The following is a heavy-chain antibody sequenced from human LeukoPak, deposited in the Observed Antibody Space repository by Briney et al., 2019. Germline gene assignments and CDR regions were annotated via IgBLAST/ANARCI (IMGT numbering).Heavy chain of an antibody. V-gene: IGHV3-20*04. J-gene: IGHJ4*02. D-gene: IGHD1-14*01. CDR2: INWNGGST. CDR3: ARDGFWLPEPKGSDY. Sequence: GGSLRLSCAASGFTFDDYGMSWVRQAPGKGLEWVSGINWNGGSTGYADSVKGRFTITRDNAKNSLYLQMSSLRAEDTAVYYCARDGFWLPEPKGSDYWGQGTLVTVSS. CDR1: GFTFDDYG.